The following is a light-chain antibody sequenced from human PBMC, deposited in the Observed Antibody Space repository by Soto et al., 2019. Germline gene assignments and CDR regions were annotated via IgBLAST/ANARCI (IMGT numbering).Light chain of an antibody. CDR1: SSNIGSNY. Sequence: QSVLTQPTSVAAASGQTVTISCSGSSSNIGSNYVSWYQHLPGTAPKLLIYDSNKRPSGIPDRFSGSKSGTSATLGITGLQTGDEADYYCGTWDSSLSAVVFGGGTKLTVL. CDR2: DSN. CDR3: GTWDSSLSAVV. V-gene: IGLV1-51*01. J-gene: IGLJ2*01.